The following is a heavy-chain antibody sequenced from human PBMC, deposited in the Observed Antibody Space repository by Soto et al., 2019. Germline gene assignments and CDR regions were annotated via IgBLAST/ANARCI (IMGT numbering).Heavy chain of an antibody. CDR3: AREVVVGATAKFDR. D-gene: IGHD2-21*01. CDR1: GFGVTESETY. V-gene: IGHV3-53*03. Sequence: EVQMVESGGGLIQPGGSLKLSCAVSGFGVTESETYVSWIRQAPGKGLEWVAAFYRGGRRNYAASVKGRFVISRDNSENSVFLQLNLVRVEDTAVYYCAREVVVGATAKFDRWGQGTMVIVSP. CDR2: FYRGGRR. J-gene: IGHJ5*02.